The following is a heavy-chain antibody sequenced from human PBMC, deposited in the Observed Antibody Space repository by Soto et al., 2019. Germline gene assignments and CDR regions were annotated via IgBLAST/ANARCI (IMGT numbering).Heavy chain of an antibody. D-gene: IGHD5-18*01. CDR3: ARDLGGGYSSTHEWLVNNYFDY. V-gene: IGHV1-69*01. CDR2: IIPIFGTA. CDR1: GGTFSSYA. J-gene: IGHJ4*02. Sequence: QVQLVQSGAEVKKPGSSVKVSCKASGGTFSSYAISWVRQAPGQGLEWMGGIIPIFGTANYAQKFQGRVTITADESTSTAYMELSSLRSEDTAVYYCARDLGGGYSSTHEWLVNNYFDYWGQGTLVTVSS.